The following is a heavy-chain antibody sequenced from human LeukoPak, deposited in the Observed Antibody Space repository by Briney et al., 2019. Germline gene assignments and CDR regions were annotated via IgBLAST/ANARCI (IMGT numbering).Heavy chain of an antibody. CDR3: ARGRPDSGSYYVFEY. J-gene: IGHJ4*02. V-gene: IGHV4-4*07. CDR2: IYTSGST. CDR1: GGSISSYY. D-gene: IGHD1-26*01. Sequence: SETLSLTCTVSGGSISSYYWSWIRQPAGKGLEWIGRIYTSGSTNYNPSLKSRVTMSVDMSKNQFSLRLSSVTAADTAVYYCARGRPDSGSYYVFEYWGQGTLVTVSS.